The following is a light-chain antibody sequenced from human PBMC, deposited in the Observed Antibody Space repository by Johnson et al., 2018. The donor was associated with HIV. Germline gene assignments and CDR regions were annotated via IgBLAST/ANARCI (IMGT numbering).Light chain of an antibody. CDR2: KND. CDR1: SSTIGNNY. CDR3: ETWGTGLSAGGV. V-gene: IGLV1-51*02. J-gene: IGLJ1*01. Sequence: QSVLTQPPSVSAAPGQKVAISCSGSSSTIGNNYVSWYQLLPGTAPKLLIYKNDKRPSGIPDRFSGSQSGTSATLGITGLQTGDEADYYCETWGTGLSAGGVFGTGTKVTVL.